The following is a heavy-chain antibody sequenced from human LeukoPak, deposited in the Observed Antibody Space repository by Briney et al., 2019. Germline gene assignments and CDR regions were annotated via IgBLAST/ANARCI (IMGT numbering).Heavy chain of an antibody. J-gene: IGHJ4*02. D-gene: IGHD1-7*01. Sequence: PSETLSLTCTVSGGSISSYSWSWIRQPPGKGLEWIGYIYHSGSTYYNPSLKSRVTISVDRSKNQFSLKLSSVTAADTAVYYCARDRNYAGIDYWGQGTLVTVSS. CDR2: IYHSGST. CDR3: ARDRNYAGIDY. CDR1: GGSISSYS. V-gene: IGHV4-30-2*01.